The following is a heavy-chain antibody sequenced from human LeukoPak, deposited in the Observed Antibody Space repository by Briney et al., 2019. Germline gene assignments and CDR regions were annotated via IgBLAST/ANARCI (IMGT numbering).Heavy chain of an antibody. V-gene: IGHV3-23*01. D-gene: IGHD3-3*01. CDR1: GLTFSSYA. J-gene: IGHJ4*02. Sequence: GGSLRLSCAASGLTFSSYAMSWVRQAPGKGLEWVSAISGSGGSTYYADSVKGRFTISRDNSKNTLYLQMNSLRAEDTAVYYCAKDLFYYDFWSGYYPTLFDYWGQGTLVTVSS. CDR2: ISGSGGST. CDR3: AKDLFYYDFWSGYYPTLFDY.